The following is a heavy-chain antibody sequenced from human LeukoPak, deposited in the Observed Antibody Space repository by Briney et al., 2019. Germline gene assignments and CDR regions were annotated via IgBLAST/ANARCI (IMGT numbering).Heavy chain of an antibody. V-gene: IGHV3-74*01. CDR1: GLTFTNYW. D-gene: IGHD6-6*01. J-gene: IGHJ4*02. CDR3: TSCSSSVKCRF. CDR2: INNDGSIT. Sequence: GGSLRLSCAASGLTFTNYWMHWVRQAPGKGLVWVSRINNDGSITNYADSVKGRFTISRDNARNTLSLQMNSLRDEDTAVYYCTSCSSSVKCRFWGQGTLVTVSS.